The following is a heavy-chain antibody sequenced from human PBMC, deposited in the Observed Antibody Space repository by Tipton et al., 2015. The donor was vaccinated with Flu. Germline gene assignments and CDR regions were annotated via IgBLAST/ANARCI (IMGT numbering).Heavy chain of an antibody. D-gene: IGHD2-8*01. CDR2: IYYSGST. J-gene: IGHJ2*01. CDR3: ARVEGYCTNGVCYSRWYFDL. V-gene: IGHV4-31*03. CDR1: GGSISSGNYY. Sequence: TLSLTCTVSGGSISSGNYYWSWIRQHPGKGLEWIGYIYYSGSTYYNPSLKSRVTISVDTSKNQFSLKLSSVTAADTAVYYCARVEGYCTNGVCYSRWYFDLWGRGTLVTVSS.